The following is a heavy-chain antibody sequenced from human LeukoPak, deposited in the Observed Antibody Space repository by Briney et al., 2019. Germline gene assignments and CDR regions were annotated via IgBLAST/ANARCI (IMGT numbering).Heavy chain of an antibody. V-gene: IGHV4-39*02. CDR3: ARGSYFDWLLFDP. J-gene: IGHJ5*02. Sequence: PSETLSLTCTVSGGSISSSSSDYYWGWIRQPPGKGLEWIGSIYYSGSTYYNPSLKSRVTISVDTSKNHFSLKLSSVTAADTAVYYCARGSYFDWLLFDPWGQGTLVTVSS. D-gene: IGHD3-9*01. CDR1: GGSISSSSSDYY. CDR2: IYYSGST.